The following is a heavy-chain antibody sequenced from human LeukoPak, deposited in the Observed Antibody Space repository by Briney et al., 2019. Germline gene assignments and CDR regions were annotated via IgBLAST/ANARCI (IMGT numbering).Heavy chain of an antibody. D-gene: IGHD1-26*01. Sequence: GGSLRLSCAASGFTFDDYALHWVRQPPGKGLEWVSLIKGDALGTYYADSVKGRFTISRDNSKNSLYLQMNSLTTEDTAVYYCAKDSGRDLLLDHWGQGTLVTVSS. V-gene: IGHV3-43*02. CDR2: IKGDALGT. CDR3: AKDSGRDLLLDH. CDR1: GFTFDDYA. J-gene: IGHJ4*02.